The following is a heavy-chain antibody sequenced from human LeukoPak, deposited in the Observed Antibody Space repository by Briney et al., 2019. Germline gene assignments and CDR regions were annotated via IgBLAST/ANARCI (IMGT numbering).Heavy chain of an antibody. D-gene: IGHD2-2*01. Sequence: SETLSLTCAVYGGSFSGYYWSWIRQPPGKGLEWIGEINHSGSTNYNPSLKSRVTISVDTSKNQFSLKLSSVTAADTAVYYCARGPLYCSSTSCWLYLFDYWGQGTLVTVSS. CDR3: ARGPLYCSSTSCWLYLFDY. CDR1: GGSFSGYY. V-gene: IGHV4-34*01. CDR2: INHSGST. J-gene: IGHJ4*02.